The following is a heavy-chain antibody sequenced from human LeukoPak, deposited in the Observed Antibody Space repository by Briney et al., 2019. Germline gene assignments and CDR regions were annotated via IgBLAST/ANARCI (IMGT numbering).Heavy chain of an antibody. V-gene: IGHV4-59*01. CDR1: GGSFSGYY. Sequence: SETLSLTCAVYGGSFSGYYWSWIRQPPGKGLEWIGYIYYSGSTNYNPSLKSRVTISVDTSKNQFSLKLSSVTAADTAVYYCARVGITMVRGVKAIDAFDIWGQGTMVTVSS. J-gene: IGHJ3*02. CDR3: ARVGITMVRGVKAIDAFDI. CDR2: IYYSGST. D-gene: IGHD3-10*01.